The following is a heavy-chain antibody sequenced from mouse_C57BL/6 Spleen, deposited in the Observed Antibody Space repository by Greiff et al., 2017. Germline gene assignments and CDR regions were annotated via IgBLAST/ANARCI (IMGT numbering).Heavy chain of an antibody. J-gene: IGHJ3*01. CDR3: TPFAY. V-gene: IGHV1-15*01. CDR1: GYTFPDYE. CDR2: IDPETGGT. Sequence: QVQLQQSGAELVRPGASLTLSCKASGYTFPDYEMHWVKQTPVHGLEWIGAIDPETGGTAYNQKFKGKAILTADKSSSTAYMELRSLTSEDSAVYYCTPFAYWGQGTLVTVSA.